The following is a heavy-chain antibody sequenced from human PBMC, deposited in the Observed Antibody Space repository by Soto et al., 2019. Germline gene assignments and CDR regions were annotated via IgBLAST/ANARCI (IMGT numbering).Heavy chain of an antibody. CDR3: ARDKSSSARGWFDP. Sequence: GSLRLSCAASGFTFSSYSMNWVRQAPGKGLEWVSSISSSSSYIYYADSVKGRFTISRDNAKNSLYLQMNSLRAGDTAVYYCARDKSSSARGWFDPWGQGTLVTVSS. CDR2: ISSSSSYI. J-gene: IGHJ5*02. D-gene: IGHD6-6*01. V-gene: IGHV3-21*01. CDR1: GFTFSSYS.